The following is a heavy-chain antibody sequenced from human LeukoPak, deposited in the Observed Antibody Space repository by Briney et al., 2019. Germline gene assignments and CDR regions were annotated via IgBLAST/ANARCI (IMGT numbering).Heavy chain of an antibody. D-gene: IGHD3/OR15-3a*01. CDR1: GFTSDDYG. V-gene: IGHV4-38-2*01. CDR2: IYYSGNT. CDR3: ARAQGNGLIDF. J-gene: IGHJ4*02. Sequence: GSLRLSCAASGFTSDDYGMSWVRQAPGKGLEWIGSIYYSGNTYYNPSLKSRVTISLDTSRNQFSLRLSSVTAADTADYYCARAQGNGLIDFWGQGTLVTVSS.